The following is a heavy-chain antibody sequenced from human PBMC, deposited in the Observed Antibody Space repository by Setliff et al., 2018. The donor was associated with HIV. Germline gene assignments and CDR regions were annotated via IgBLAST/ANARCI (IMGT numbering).Heavy chain of an antibody. J-gene: IGHJ3*02. D-gene: IGHD3-22*01. CDR1: GASFVGDNH. CDR3: AGSRIRGYYDTSPAMAFDI. CDR2: FMYTDIHYVNYLN. V-gene: IGHV4-30-4*01. Sequence: SETLSLTCAVSGASFVGDNHWSWIRQTPERGLEWIAYFMYTDIHYVNYLNYRNPSLASRLSISVDKSKNQFSLTLSSVTAADTAVYYCAGSRIRGYYDTSPAMAFDIWGQGTMVTVSS.